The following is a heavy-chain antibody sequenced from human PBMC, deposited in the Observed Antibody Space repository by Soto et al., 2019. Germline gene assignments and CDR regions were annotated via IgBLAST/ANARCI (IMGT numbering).Heavy chain of an antibody. CDR3: ARDQPVGGYYTFDY. CDR2: TIPIFGTA. D-gene: IGHD3-3*01. J-gene: IGHJ4*02. Sequence: SVKVSCKASGGTFSSYAISWVRQAPGKGLEWMGGTIPIFGTANYAQKFQGRVTITADESTSTAYMELSSLRSEDTAVYYCARDQPVGGYYTFDYWGQGTLVTVSS. CDR1: GGTFSSYA. V-gene: IGHV1-69*13.